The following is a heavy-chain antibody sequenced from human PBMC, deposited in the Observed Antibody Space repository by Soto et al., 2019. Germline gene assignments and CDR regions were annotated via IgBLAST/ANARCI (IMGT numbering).Heavy chain of an antibody. CDR3: ARVRIAAAGNFYYGMDV. CDR2: IYYSGST. Sequence: SETLSLTCTVSGGSISSYYWSWIRQPPGKGLEWIGYIYYSGSTNYNPSLKSRVTISVDTSKNQFSLKLSSVTAADTAVYYCARVRIAAAGNFYYGMDVWGQGTTVTVSS. J-gene: IGHJ6*02. D-gene: IGHD6-13*01. V-gene: IGHV4-59*01. CDR1: GGSISSYY.